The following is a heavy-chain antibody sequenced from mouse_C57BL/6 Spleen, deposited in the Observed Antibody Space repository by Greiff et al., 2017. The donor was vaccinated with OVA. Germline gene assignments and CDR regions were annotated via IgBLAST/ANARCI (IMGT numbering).Heavy chain of an antibody. CDR3: ARRAYGSGDAMDY. V-gene: IGHV2-2*01. CDR2: IWSGGST. J-gene: IGHJ4*01. CDR1: GFSLTSYG. D-gene: IGHD1-1*01. Sequence: VQLVESGPGLVQPSPSLSLTCTVSGFSLTSYGVHWVRQSPGKGLEWLGVIWSGGSTDYNAAFISSLSISKDNSKSQVFFKMNRLQADDTAIYYCARRAYGSGDAMDYWGQGTSVTVSS.